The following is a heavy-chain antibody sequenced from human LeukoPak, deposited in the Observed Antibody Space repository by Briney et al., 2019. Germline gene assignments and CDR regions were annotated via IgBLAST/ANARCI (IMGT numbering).Heavy chain of an antibody. CDR2: IYSGGST. D-gene: IGHD1-1*01. V-gene: IGHV3-53*01. Sequence: PGGSLRLSCAASGFTVSSNYMSWVRQAPGKGLEWVSVIYSGGSTYYADSVKGRFTISRDNAKNTVSLQMDSLTDDDTALYFCAGGFGHNWSPFENWGQGTLVTVSS. CDR3: AGGFGHNWSPFEN. J-gene: IGHJ4*02. CDR1: GFTVSSNY.